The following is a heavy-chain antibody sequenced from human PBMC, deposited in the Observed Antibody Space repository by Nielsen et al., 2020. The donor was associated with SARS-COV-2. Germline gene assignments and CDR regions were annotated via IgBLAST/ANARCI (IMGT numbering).Heavy chain of an antibody. CDR2: IYYSGST. J-gene: IGHJ4*02. D-gene: IGHD5-12*01. Sequence: GSLRLSCTVSGGSISRYHWNWIRQPPGKGLEWIGYIYYSGSTYYNPSLKSRVTISVDTSKNQFSLKLSSVTAADTAVYYCARQRGYSGYDYVDYWGQGTLVTVSA. CDR1: GGSISRYH. V-gene: IGHV4-59*04. CDR3: ARQRGYSGYDYVDY.